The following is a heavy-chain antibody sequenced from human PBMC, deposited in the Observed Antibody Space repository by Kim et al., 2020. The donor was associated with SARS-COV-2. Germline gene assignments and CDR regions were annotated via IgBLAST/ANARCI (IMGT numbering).Heavy chain of an antibody. Sequence: GGSLRLSCAASGFTFSSYGMHWVRQAPGKGLEWVGVISYDGSNKYYADSVKGRFTISRDNSKNTLYLQMNSLRAEDTAVYYCARDAVDCSSTSCYAAWTYYYYGMDVLGQGTTGAGSS. CDR2: ISYDGSNK. CDR3: ARDAVDCSSTSCYAAWTYYYYGMDV. J-gene: IGHJ6*02. V-gene: IGHV3-33*05. D-gene: IGHD2-2*01. CDR1: GFTFSSYG.